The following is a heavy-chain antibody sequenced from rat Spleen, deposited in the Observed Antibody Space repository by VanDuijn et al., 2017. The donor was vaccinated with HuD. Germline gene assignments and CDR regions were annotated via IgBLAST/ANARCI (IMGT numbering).Heavy chain of an antibody. Sequence: EVQLVESGGGLVQPGRSMRLSCAASGFTFNDYYMAWVRQAPEKGLEWVASITNTGGSIYYPDSVKGRFTISRDNAQNTLYLQMNSLRSEDTATYYCTRGGITTFDYWGQGVMVTVSS. CDR3: TRGGITTFDY. CDR2: ITNTGGSI. J-gene: IGHJ2*01. D-gene: IGHD1-10*01. V-gene: IGHV5-22*01. CDR1: GFTFNDYY.